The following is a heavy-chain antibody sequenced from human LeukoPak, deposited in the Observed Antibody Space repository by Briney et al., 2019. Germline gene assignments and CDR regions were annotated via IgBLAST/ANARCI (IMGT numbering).Heavy chain of an antibody. Sequence: ASVKVSCKASGYTFTGYYMHWVRQAPGQGLEWMGWINPNSGGTNYAQKFQGRVTMTRDTSISTAYMELSRLRSDDTAVYYCARTAGYYDSSGCYWGPGTLVTVSS. D-gene: IGHD3-22*01. CDR1: GYTFTGYY. CDR3: ARTAGYYDSSGCY. V-gene: IGHV1-2*02. J-gene: IGHJ4*02. CDR2: INPNSGGT.